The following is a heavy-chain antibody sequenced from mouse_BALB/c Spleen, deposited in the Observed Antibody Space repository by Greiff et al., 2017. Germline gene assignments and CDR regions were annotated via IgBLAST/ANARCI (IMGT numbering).Heavy chain of an antibody. Sequence: EVQGVESGGGLVQPGGSLKLSCAASGFDFSRYWMSWVRQAPGKGLEWIGEINPDSSTINYTPSLKDKFIISRDNAKNTLYLQMSKVRSEDTALYYCARPVYYGPAWFAYWGQGTLVTVSA. D-gene: IGHD1-1*02. CDR3: ARPVYYGPAWFAY. V-gene: IGHV4-1*02. CDR2: INPDSSTI. J-gene: IGHJ3*01. CDR1: GFDFSRYW.